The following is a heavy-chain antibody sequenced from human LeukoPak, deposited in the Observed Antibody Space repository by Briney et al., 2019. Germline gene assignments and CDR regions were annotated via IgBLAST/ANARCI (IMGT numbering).Heavy chain of an antibody. Sequence: SETLSLTCSVSGGSISSHYWIWIRQPPGKGLEWLGAIDYSGATIYNPSLEGRVTLTVDTSKNHFSLNLSSVTAADTAVYYCAREADSGGAVPADSWGWGWHDPWGQGTLVTVSS. CDR3: AREADSGGAVPADSWGWGWHDP. D-gene: IGHD2-2*01. V-gene: IGHV4-59*11. J-gene: IGHJ5*02. CDR1: GGSISSHY. CDR2: IDYSGAT.